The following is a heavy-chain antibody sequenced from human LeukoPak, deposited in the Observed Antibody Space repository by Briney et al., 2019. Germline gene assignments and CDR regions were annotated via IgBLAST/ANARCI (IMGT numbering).Heavy chain of an antibody. J-gene: IGHJ4*02. CDR3: ARDLPPGAAGVTGPFDY. V-gene: IGHV6-1*01. CDR1: GDSVSSNSAA. D-gene: IGHD6-13*01. Sequence: SQTLPLTCAISGDSVSSNSAAWNWIRQSPSRGLEWLGRTYQTSKWYHDYAVSVKSRITINPDTSQNQFSMELTSVTPDDTAVYYCARDLPPGAAGVTGPFDYGGRGTLVTVS. CDR2: TYQTSKWYH.